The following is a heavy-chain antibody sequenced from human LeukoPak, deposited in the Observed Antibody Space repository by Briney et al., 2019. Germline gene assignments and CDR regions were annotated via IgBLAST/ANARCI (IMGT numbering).Heavy chain of an antibody. CDR3: ARGDCSSTSCYSVDY. J-gene: IGHJ4*02. CDR1: GGSISSSSSY. Sequence: SETLSLTCTVSGGSISSSSSYWGWIRQPPGKGLGWIGSIYYSGSTYYNPSLKSRVTISVDTSKNQFSLKLSSVTAADTAVYYCARGDCSSTSCYSVDYWGQGTLVTVSS. V-gene: IGHV4-39*01. CDR2: IYYSGST. D-gene: IGHD2-2*02.